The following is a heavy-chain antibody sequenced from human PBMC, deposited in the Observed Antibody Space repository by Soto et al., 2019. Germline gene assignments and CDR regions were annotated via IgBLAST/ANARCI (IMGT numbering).Heavy chain of an antibody. Sequence: EVQLVESGGGLVQPGGSLRLSCAASGFTFSSYWMHWVRQAPGKGLVWVSRINSDGSSTSYADSVKGRFTISRDNSKKTLYLQMNSLRAEDTPVYYCTRDHVVSRNWFDPWGQGTLVTVSS. CDR1: GFTFSSYW. CDR3: TRDHVVSRNWFDP. J-gene: IGHJ5*02. D-gene: IGHD2-15*01. CDR2: INSDGSST. V-gene: IGHV3-74*01.